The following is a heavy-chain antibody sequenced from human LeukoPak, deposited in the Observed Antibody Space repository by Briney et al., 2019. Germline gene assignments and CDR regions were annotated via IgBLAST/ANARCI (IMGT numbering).Heavy chain of an antibody. V-gene: IGHV4-34*01. CDR2: INHSGST. D-gene: IGHD6-13*01. CDR1: GGSFSGYY. CDR3: ARRSDSSWSARAAFDI. J-gene: IGHJ3*02. Sequence: SETLSLTCAVYGGSFSGYYWSWIRQPPGKGLGWIGEINHSGSTNYNPSLKSRVTISVDTSKNQFSLKLSSVTAADTAVYYCARRSDSSWSARAAFDIWGQGTMVTVSS.